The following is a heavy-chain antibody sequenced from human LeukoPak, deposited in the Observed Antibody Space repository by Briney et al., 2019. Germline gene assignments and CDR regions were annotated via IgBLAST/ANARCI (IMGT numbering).Heavy chain of an antibody. J-gene: IGHJ4*02. Sequence: SQTLSLTCAVSAGSSNSGPYSWRWVRQPPGKSLEWIAYIAHGGSTYYNPSLKSRVTISVDRPKNQFFLRLTSVTAADTTVYFCAGVKWGNFDSWGQGTRVTVSS. D-gene: IGHD7-27*01. CDR2: IAHGGST. V-gene: IGHV4-30-2*01. CDR3: AGVKWGNFDS. CDR1: AGSSNSGPYS.